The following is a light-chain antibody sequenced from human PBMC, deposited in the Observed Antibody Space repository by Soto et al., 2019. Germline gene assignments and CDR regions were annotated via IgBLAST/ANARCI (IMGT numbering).Light chain of an antibody. CDR3: SSYASSSTLSTYV. J-gene: IGLJ1*01. CDR1: SSDVGGYNY. V-gene: IGLV2-14*03. Sequence: QSALTQPASVSGSPGQSITISCTGTSSDVGGYNYVSWYQHHPGKAPTLMIYDVSNRPSGVSNRVSGSKSGNTASLIISVLQAEDEAEYYCSSYASSSTLSTYVFGTGTKLTVL. CDR2: DVS.